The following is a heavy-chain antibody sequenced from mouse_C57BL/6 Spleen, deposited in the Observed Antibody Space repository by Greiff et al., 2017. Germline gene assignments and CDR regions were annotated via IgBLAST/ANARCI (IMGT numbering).Heavy chain of an antibody. CDR3: ARIITTDWYFDV. J-gene: IGHJ1*03. V-gene: IGHV14-3*01. CDR2: IDPANGNT. CDR1: GFNIKNTY. D-gene: IGHD1-1*01. Sequence: VHVKQSVAELVRPGASVKLSCTASGFNIKNTYMHWVKQRPEQGLEWIGRIDPANGNTKYAPKFQGKATITADTSSNTAYLQLSSLTSEDTAIYYCARIITTDWYFDVWGTGTTVTVSS.